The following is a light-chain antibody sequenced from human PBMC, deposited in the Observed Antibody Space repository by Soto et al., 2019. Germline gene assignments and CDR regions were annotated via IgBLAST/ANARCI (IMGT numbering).Light chain of an antibody. CDR1: SSNIGAGYD. CDR3: QSYDSSLSGGV. CDR2: GNS. Sequence: QSVLTQPHSVYGAPGQRVTISCTGSSSNIGAGYDVHWYQQLPGTAPKLLIYGNSNRPSGVPDRFSGSKSGTSASLAITGLQAEDEADYYCQSYDSSLSGGVFGGGTKLTVL. J-gene: IGLJ2*01. V-gene: IGLV1-40*01.